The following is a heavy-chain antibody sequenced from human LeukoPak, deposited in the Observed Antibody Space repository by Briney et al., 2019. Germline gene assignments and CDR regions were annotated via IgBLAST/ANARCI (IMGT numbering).Heavy chain of an antibody. Sequence: PSETLSLTCTVSGGSICSYYWSWIRQPAGKGLEWIGRIYTSGSTNYNPSLKSRVTVSVDTSKNQFSLKLSSVTAADTAVYYCAVCSVTGRAFDIWGQGTMVTVSS. D-gene: IGHD3-10*02. CDR2: IYTSGST. J-gene: IGHJ3*02. CDR1: GGSICSYY. CDR3: AVCSVTGRAFDI. V-gene: IGHV4-4*07.